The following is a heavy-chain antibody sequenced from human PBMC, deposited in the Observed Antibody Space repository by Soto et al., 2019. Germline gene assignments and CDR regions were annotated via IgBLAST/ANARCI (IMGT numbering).Heavy chain of an antibody. J-gene: IGHJ6*02. CDR2: IIPIFGTA. Sequence: QVQLVQSGAEVKKPGSSVKVSCKASGGTFSSYAISWVRQAPGQGLEWMGGIIPIFGTANYAQKFQGRVTINADESTSTAYMELSSLRSEDTAVYYCARDYYDSSGYYYYYYGMDVWGQGTTVTVSS. V-gene: IGHV1-69*01. CDR3: ARDYYDSSGYYYYYYGMDV. D-gene: IGHD3-22*01. CDR1: GGTFSSYA.